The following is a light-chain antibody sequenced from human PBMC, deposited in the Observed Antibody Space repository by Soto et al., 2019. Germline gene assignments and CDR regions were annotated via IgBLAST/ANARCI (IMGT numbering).Light chain of an antibody. Sequence: DIQMTQSPSSLSVSVEDRVTITFRASQSITSFLNWYQQKPGRAPKLLIYAASTLHSGVPSRFSGSGSGTDFTLTISGLQPDDFATYYCQQTYSIPRVTFGQGTRLEIK. V-gene: IGKV1-39*01. J-gene: IGKJ5*01. CDR3: QQTYSIPRVT. CDR2: AAS. CDR1: QSITSF.